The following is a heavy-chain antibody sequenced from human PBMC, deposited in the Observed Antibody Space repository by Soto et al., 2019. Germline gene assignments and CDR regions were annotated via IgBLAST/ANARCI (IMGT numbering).Heavy chain of an antibody. V-gene: IGHV3-30*18. Sequence: GGSLRLSCAASGFTFSSYGMHWVRQAPGEGLEWVAVISYDVSNKYYADSVKGRFTISRDNSKNTLYLQMNSLRAEDTAVYYCAKDAGRRLNYDFLFVTYYCMDFWGQGTMVTVSS. D-gene: IGHD3-3*01. CDR3: AKDAGRRLNYDFLFVTYYCMDF. CDR1: GFTFSSYG. J-gene: IGHJ6*02. CDR2: ISYDVSNK.